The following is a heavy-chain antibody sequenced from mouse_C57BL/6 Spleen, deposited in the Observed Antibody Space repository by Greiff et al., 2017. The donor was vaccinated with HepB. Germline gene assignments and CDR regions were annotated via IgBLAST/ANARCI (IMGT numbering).Heavy chain of an antibody. D-gene: IGHD2-5*01. J-gene: IGHJ2*01. CDR3: TTGPYYSNLFFDY. CDR1: GFNIKDYY. V-gene: IGHV14-1*01. CDR2: IDPEDGDT. Sequence: VQLQQSGAELVRPGASVKLSCTASGFNIKDYYMHWVKQRPEQGLEWIGRIDPEDGDTEYAPKFQGKATMTADTSSNTAYLQLSSLTSEDTAVYYCTTGPYYSNLFFDYWGQGTTLTVSS.